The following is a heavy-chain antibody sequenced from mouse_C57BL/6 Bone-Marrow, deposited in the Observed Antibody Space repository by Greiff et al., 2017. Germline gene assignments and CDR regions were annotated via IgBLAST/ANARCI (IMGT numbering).Heavy chain of an antibody. CDR3: ARDRDYLHAMDY. D-gene: IGHD2-4*01. Sequence: QVQLQQPGAELVKPGASVKLSCKASGYTFTSYWMHWVKQRPGQGLEWIGMIHPNSGSTNYNEKFKSKATLTVDKSSSTAYMQPSSLTSEDSAVYYCARDRDYLHAMDYWGQGTSVTVSS. CDR2: IHPNSGST. J-gene: IGHJ4*01. V-gene: IGHV1-64*01. CDR1: GYTFTSYW.